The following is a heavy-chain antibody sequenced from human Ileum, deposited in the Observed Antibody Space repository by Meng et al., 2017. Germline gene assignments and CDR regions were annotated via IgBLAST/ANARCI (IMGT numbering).Heavy chain of an antibody. D-gene: IGHD4-23*01. V-gene: IGHV4-4*02. CDR2: ISHSGST. J-gene: IGHJ4*02. CDR1: SGSITSDTY. Sequence: QVQLQESGPGLVKPSGTLSLTCAVSSGSITSDTYWSRVRLPPGKGLEWIGQISHSGSTFYNPSLKSRVTMSVDKSKSQFSLMLTSVTAADTAVYYCARHGGYYQGFWGQGTLVTVSS. CDR3: ARHGGYYQGF.